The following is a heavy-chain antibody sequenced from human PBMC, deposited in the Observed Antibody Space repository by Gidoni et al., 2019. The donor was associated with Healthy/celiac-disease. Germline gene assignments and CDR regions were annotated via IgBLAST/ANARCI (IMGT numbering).Heavy chain of an antibody. V-gene: IGHV3-23*01. J-gene: IGHJ4*02. D-gene: IGHD2-2*02. Sequence: EVQLLESGGGLVQPGGSLRLSCAASGFTFSSYAMSWVRQAPGKGLEWVSAISGSGGSTYYADSVKGRFSISRDNSKNTLYLQMNSLRAEDTAVYYCAKDLYCSSTSCYTFDYWGQGTLVTVSS. CDR3: AKDLYCSSTSCYTFDY. CDR1: GFTFSSYA. CDR2: ISGSGGST.